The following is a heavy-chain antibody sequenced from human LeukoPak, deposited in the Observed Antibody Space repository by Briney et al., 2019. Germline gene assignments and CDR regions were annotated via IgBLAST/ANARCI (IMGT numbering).Heavy chain of an antibody. J-gene: IGHJ6*03. Sequence: PGGSLRLSCAVSGFSFRSYAMTWVRQAPGKGLEWVSGISSSGGSTYYADSVKGRFTISRDNSKNTLYLQMNSLRAEDTAVYYCAKDGRSDTVHYYYYMDVWGKGTTVTVSS. CDR2: ISSSGGST. CDR1: GFSFRSYA. CDR3: AKDGRSDTVHYYYYMDV. V-gene: IGHV3-23*01. D-gene: IGHD6-19*01.